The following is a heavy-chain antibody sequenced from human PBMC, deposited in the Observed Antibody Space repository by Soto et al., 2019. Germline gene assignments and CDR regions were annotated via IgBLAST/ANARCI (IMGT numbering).Heavy chain of an antibody. J-gene: IGHJ4*02. D-gene: IGHD3-9*01. CDR3: ARGDILTGYTY. CDR2: IKHRGST. V-gene: IGHV4-34*01. Sequence: QVQLQQWGAGLLKPSETLSLTCAVYGGSFSGYYWSWIRQPPGKGLEWIGEIKHRGSTNHNPSLKSRVTISVDTSKNQFSLKLSSVTAADTAVYYCARGDILTGYTYWGQGTLVTVSS. CDR1: GGSFSGYY.